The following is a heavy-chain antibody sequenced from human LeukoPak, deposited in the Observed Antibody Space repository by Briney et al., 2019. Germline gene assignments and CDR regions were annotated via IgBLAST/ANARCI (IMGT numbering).Heavy chain of an antibody. CDR3: ARDSGWWMFDY. D-gene: IGHD6-19*01. V-gene: IGHV1-46*01. CDR2: INPSGGST. J-gene: IGHJ4*02. Sequence: ASVKVSCKASGYTFTSYYIHWVRQAPGQGLEWMGMINPSGGSTSYAQKFQGRVTMTRDTSTSTVYMELSSLRSEDTAVYYCARDSGWWMFDYWGQGTLVTVSS. CDR1: GYTFTSYY.